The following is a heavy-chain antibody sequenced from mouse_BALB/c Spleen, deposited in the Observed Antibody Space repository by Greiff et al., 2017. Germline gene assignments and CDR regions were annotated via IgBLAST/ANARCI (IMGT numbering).Heavy chain of an antibody. J-gene: IGHJ4*01. CDR2: IWGDGST. CDR3: ARSTGPYAMDY. CDR1: GFSLTGYG. V-gene: IGHV2-6-7*01. Sequence: VQLQESGPGLVAPSQSLSITCTVSGFSLTGYGVNWVRQPPGKGLEWLGMIWGDGSTDYNSALKSRLSISKDNSKSQVFLKMNSLQTDDTARYYCARSTGPYAMDYWGQGTSVTVSS. D-gene: IGHD4-1*01.